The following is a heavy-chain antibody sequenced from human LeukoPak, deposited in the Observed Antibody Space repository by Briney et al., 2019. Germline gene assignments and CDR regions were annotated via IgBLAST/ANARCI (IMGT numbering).Heavy chain of an antibody. CDR2: IYYSGST. J-gene: IGHJ4*02. CDR3: ARDPEMATISDVLFFDY. Sequence: SETLSLTCTVSGGSISSSSYYWGWIRQPPGKGLEWIGSIYYSGSTYYNPSLKSRVTISVDTSKNQFSLKLSSVTAADTAVYYCARDPEMATISDVLFFDYWGQGTLVTVSS. V-gene: IGHV4-39*02. D-gene: IGHD5-24*01. CDR1: GGSISSSSYY.